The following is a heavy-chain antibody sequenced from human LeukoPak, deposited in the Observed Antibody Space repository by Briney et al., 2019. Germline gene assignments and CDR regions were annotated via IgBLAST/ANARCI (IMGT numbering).Heavy chain of an antibody. CDR2: IYSGGST. V-gene: IGHV3-66*01. J-gene: IGHJ5*02. CDR3: AAHSSGYLGWFDP. D-gene: IGHD3-22*01. CDR1: GFTVSRNY. Sequence: HPGGSLRLSRVASGFTVSRNYMSWVRQAPGKGLEWVSLIYSGGSTYYADSVKGRFTISRDNSKNTLYVQMNSLRAEDTAVYYCAAHSSGYLGWFDPWGQGTLVTVSS.